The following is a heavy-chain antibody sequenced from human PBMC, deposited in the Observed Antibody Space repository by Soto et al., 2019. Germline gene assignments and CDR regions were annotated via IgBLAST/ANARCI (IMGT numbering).Heavy chain of an antibody. V-gene: IGHV3-53*01. Sequence: EVQLVESGGGLIQPGGSLRLSCVVSGFTVSSANYMSWVRQAPGKGLEWVSVIYSAGTTYYADSVKGRFTISRDNFKNTLYLQMNSLRAEDTAVYYCHGYGYWGHGTLVTVSS. CDR1: GFTVSSANY. CDR2: IYSAGTT. D-gene: IGHD5-12*01. J-gene: IGHJ4*01. CDR3: HGYGY.